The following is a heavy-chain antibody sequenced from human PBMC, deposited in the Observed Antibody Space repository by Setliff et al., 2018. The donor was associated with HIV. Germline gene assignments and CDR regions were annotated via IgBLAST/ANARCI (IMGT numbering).Heavy chain of an antibody. J-gene: IGHJ4*02. CDR3: HSGYDTEEQSYFDY. CDR2: IKQDGSEK. D-gene: IGHD5-12*01. CDR1: GFTFRSYG. V-gene: IGHV3-7*01. Sequence: PGGSLRLSCAASGFTFRSYGMHWVRQAPGKGLEWVANIKQDGSEKYYVDSVKDRFTISRDNAKNTLYLQMNSLRAEDTGVYYCHSGYDTEEQSYFDYWGQGALVTVSS.